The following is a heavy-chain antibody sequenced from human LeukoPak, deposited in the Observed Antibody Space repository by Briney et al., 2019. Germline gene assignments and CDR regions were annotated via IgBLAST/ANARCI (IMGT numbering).Heavy chain of an antibody. V-gene: IGHV3-30*02. Sequence: GSLRLSCAASGFTFSSYGMHWVRQAPAKGLEWLAFIRYDETKTFYGDSVKGRFTISRDNSKNTLYLQMSSLRAEDTAVYYCAKSHLPNSYSGTYYCDYWGQGTQVTVSS. D-gene: IGHD1-26*01. CDR3: AKSHLPNSYSGTYYCDY. CDR2: IRYDETKT. CDR1: GFTFSSYG. J-gene: IGHJ4*02.